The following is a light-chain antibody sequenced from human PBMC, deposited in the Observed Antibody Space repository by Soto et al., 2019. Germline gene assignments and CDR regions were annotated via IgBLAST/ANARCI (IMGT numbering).Light chain of an antibody. Sequence: DIQMTQSPSSLSASVGDRVTITCRASQSISSYLNWYQQKPGKAPKVLISGASSLQSGVPPRFSGSGSGTDVTLTISSLQSEDFARYYCQQSHSTPLTFGGGTKVEIK. CDR1: QSISSY. J-gene: IGKJ4*01. CDR2: GAS. CDR3: QQSHSTPLT. V-gene: IGKV1-39*01.